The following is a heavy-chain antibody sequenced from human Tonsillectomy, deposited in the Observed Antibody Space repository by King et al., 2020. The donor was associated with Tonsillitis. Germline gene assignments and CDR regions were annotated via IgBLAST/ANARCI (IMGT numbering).Heavy chain of an antibody. V-gene: IGHV3-15*01. CDR3: TTEAVAGIWDY. CDR2: IKSKTDGGKT. D-gene: IGHD6-19*01. CDR1: GFTFSNAW. J-gene: IGHJ4*02. Sequence: VQLVESGGGLVKPGGSLRLSCAASGFTFSNAWMSWVRQAPGKGLEWVGRIKSKTDGGKTDYAAPVKGRFTISRDDSKNTLYLQMNSLKTEDTAVYYCTTEAVAGIWDYWGQGTLVTVSS.